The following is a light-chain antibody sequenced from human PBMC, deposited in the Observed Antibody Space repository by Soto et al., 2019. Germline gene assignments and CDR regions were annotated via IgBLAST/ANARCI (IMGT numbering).Light chain of an antibody. CDR3: QQSYSTPFT. V-gene: IGKV1-39*01. CDR2: AAS. Sequence: DIQMTHSPSSLSASVGDRVTITCRTSQSIRSSLNWYQQKPGKAPNLLIHAASRLQSGVPSRFSGSGSGTDFTLTISSLQPADFATYYCQQSYSTPFTFGPGTKVDIK. CDR1: QSIRSS. J-gene: IGKJ3*01.